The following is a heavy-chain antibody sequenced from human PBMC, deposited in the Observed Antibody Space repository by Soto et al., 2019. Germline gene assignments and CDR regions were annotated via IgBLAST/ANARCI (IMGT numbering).Heavy chain of an antibody. J-gene: IGHJ4*02. CDR1: GFTFSNYA. CDR2: VYGGGGST. D-gene: IGHD1-1*01. Sequence: EVQLLESGGGLVQPGGSLRLSCAASGFTFSNYAMSWVRQAPGKGLECVSAVYGGGGSTYYADSVKGRFTISRDNSKNTLSLEMNSLRAEDTAVYYCTKLRTITTGASDCWGQGTLVTVSS. V-gene: IGHV3-23*01. CDR3: TKLRTITTGASDC.